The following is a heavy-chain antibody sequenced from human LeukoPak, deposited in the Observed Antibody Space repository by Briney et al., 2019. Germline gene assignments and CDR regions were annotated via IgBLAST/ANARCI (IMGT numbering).Heavy chain of an antibody. D-gene: IGHD6-19*01. V-gene: IGHV3-7*01. CDR2: IKQDGSEK. CDR1: GFTFSSYW. CDR3: AREYSSGWFDP. J-gene: IGHJ5*02. Sequence: GGSLRLSCAASGFTFSSYWMSWVRQAPGKGLEWVANIKQDGSEKYYVDSVRGRFTISRDNAKNSLYLQMNSLRAEDTAVYYCAREYSSGWFDPWGQGTLVTVSS.